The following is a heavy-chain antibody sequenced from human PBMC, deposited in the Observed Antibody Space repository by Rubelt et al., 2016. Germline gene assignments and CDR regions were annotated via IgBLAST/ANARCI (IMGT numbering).Heavy chain of an antibody. V-gene: IGHV1-18*01. D-gene: IGHD6-13*01. J-gene: IGHJ4*02. CDR3: ARVISGVEYSSSWHFDY. CDR2: ISAYNGNT. CDR1: GYPFTSYG. Sequence: QVQLVQSGAEVKKPGASVKVSCKASGYPFTSYGISWVRQAPGQGLEWMGWISAYNGNTNYAPKLQGRVTMTTDTSTSTAYMELRSLRSDDTAVYYCARVISGVEYSSSWHFDYWGQGTLVTVSS.